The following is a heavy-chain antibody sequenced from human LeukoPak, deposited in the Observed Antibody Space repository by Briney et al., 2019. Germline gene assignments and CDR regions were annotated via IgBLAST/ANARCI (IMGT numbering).Heavy chain of an antibody. J-gene: IGHJ4*02. V-gene: IGHV4-39*01. Sequence: SETLSLTCTVSGGSITSSSYYWGWIRQPPEKGPEWIGSIYYRGITYYNPSLRSRVTISVDTSKNQFSLKLSSVTAADTAVYYCARGDFTIPKTSYFAYSGQGTAVIVSS. CDR1: GGSITSSSYY. D-gene: IGHD3-9*01. CDR3: ARGDFTIPKTSYFAY. CDR2: IYYRGIT.